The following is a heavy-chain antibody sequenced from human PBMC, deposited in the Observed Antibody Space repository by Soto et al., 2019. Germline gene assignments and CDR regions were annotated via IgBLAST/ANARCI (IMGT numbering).Heavy chain of an antibody. Sequence: SETLSLTCAVSSGSISSSNWWSWVRQPPGKGLEWIGEIYHSGSTNYNPSLKSRVTISVDKSKNQFSLKLSSVTAADTAVYYCARGGYCSSTSCCLFDYWGQGTLVTVSS. V-gene: IGHV4-4*02. CDR3: ARGGYCSSTSCCLFDY. D-gene: IGHD2-2*01. J-gene: IGHJ4*02. CDR1: SGSISSSNW. CDR2: IYHSGST.